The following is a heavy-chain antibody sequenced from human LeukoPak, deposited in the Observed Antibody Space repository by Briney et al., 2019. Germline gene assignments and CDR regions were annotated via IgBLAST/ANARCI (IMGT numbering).Heavy chain of an antibody. D-gene: IGHD3-22*01. Sequence: PSETLSLTCTVSGGSISSGDYYWSWIRQPPGKGLEWIGYIYYSGSTYYNPSLKSRVTISVDTSKNQFSLKLSSVTAVDTAVYYCARAQSSYYYDSSGYQYYFDYWGQGTLVTVSS. V-gene: IGHV4-30-4*01. CDR3: ARAQSSYYYDSSGYQYYFDY. CDR1: GGSISSGDYY. J-gene: IGHJ4*02. CDR2: IYYSGST.